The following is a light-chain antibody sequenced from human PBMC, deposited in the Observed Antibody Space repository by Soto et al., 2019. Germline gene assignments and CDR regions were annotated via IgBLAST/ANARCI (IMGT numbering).Light chain of an antibody. Sequence: QSALTQPPSASGSPGQSVSISCTGTSSDIGGYNYVSWYQQHPGKAPKLIIYEVNKRPSGVPDRVSGSKSGNTASLTVSGLQAEDEADYYCCSYGGSNNMIFGGATKVTVL. CDR3: CSYGGSNNMI. CDR1: SSDIGGYNY. V-gene: IGLV2-8*01. J-gene: IGLJ2*01. CDR2: EVN.